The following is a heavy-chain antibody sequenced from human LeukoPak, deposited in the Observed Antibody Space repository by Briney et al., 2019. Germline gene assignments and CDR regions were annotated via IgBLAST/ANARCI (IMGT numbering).Heavy chain of an antibody. D-gene: IGHD4-17*01. J-gene: IGHJ4*02. Sequence: TSETLSLTCTVSGGSISSYYWSWIRQPAGKGLEWIGRIYSSGSINYNPSLKSRVTMSVDMPKNQFSLKLTSVTAADTAVYFCARGIYGDYGLGYWGRGTLVTVSS. CDR2: IYSSGSI. V-gene: IGHV4-4*07. CDR1: GGSISSYY. CDR3: ARGIYGDYGLGY.